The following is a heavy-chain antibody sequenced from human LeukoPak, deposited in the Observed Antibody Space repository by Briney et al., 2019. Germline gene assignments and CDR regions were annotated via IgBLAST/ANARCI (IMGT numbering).Heavy chain of an antibody. CDR2: ISWNSGSI. D-gene: IGHD6-13*01. J-gene: IGHJ5*02. CDR1: GFTFDDYA. V-gene: IGHV3-9*01. CDR3: AKDIDGSWYRGNWFDP. Sequence: GGSLRLSCAASGFTFDDYAMHWVRQAPGKGLERVSGISWNSGSIGYADSVKGRFTISRDNAKNSLYLQMNSLRAEDTALYYCAKDIDGSWYRGNWFDPWGQGTLVTVSS.